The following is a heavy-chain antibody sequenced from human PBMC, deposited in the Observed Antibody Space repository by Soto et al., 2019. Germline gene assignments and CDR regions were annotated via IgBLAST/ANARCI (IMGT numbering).Heavy chain of an antibody. Sequence: GGSLRLSCAASGFTFSSYSMNWVRQAPGKGLEWVSSISSSSSYIYYADSVKGRFTISRDNAKNSLYLQMNSLRAEDTAAYYCASQGVYYYDSSGYYYVQGQADDFDIWGQGTMVTVSS. J-gene: IGHJ3*02. CDR2: ISSSSSYI. V-gene: IGHV3-21*01. D-gene: IGHD3-22*01. CDR1: GFTFSSYS. CDR3: ASQGVYYYDSSGYYYVQGQADDFDI.